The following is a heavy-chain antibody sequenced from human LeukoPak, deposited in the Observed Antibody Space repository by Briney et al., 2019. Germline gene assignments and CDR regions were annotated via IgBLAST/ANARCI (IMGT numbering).Heavy chain of an antibody. V-gene: IGHV3-7*03. CDR3: ARVSSGWFPLFHY. J-gene: IGHJ4*02. CDR1: GFTFSTYW. CDR2: IKQDGSEK. Sequence: GGSLRLSCAASGFTFSTYWMSWVRQAPGKGLEWVANIKQDGSEKYYVDSVKGRFTISRDNAKSSLNLQMNSLRAEDTAIYYCARVSSGWFPLFHYWGQGTLVTVSS. D-gene: IGHD6-19*01.